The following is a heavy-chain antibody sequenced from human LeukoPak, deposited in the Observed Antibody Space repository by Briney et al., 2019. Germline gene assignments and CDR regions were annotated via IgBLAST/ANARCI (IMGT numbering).Heavy chain of an antibody. Sequence: GGSLRLSCAASGFTFSSYGMHWVRQAPGKGLEWVAVIWYDGSNKYYADSVKGRFTISRDNSKNTLYLQMNSLRAEDTAVYYCARESSSGWYPGHFDYWGQGTLVTVSS. D-gene: IGHD6-19*01. CDR2: IWYDGSNK. CDR3: ARESSSGWYPGHFDY. CDR1: GFTFSSYG. J-gene: IGHJ4*02. V-gene: IGHV3-33*01.